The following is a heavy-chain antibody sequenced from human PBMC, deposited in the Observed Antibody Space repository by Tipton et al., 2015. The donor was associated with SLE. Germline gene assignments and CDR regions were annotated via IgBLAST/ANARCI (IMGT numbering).Heavy chain of an antibody. D-gene: IGHD4-23*01. Sequence: TLSLTCTVSGGSISSYYWSWFRQPAGRGLEWIGRIYTSGSTNYNPPLKRRVTMSVDTSKNQFSLKLSSVTAADTAVYYCARDPTYGGKSGLDYWGQGTLVTVSS. J-gene: IGHJ4*02. CDR2: IYTSGST. V-gene: IGHV4-4*07. CDR1: GGSISSYY. CDR3: ARDPTYGGKSGLDY.